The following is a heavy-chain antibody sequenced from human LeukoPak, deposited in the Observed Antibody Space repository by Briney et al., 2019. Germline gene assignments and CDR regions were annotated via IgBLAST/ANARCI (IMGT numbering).Heavy chain of an antibody. CDR3: ARESYCTNGVCPTIDAFDI. CDR1: GFTFSDYY. Sequence: GGSLRLSCAASGFTFSDYYMNWIRQAPGKGLEWVSHISSSGSDIYYVDSVKGRFTISRDNAKNSVYLQMNSLRAEDTAVYYCARESYCTNGVCPTIDAFDIWGQGTMVTVSS. V-gene: IGHV3-11*01. CDR2: ISSSGSDI. J-gene: IGHJ3*02. D-gene: IGHD2-8*01.